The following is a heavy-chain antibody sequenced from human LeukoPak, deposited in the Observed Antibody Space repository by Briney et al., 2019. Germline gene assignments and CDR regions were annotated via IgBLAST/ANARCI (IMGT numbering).Heavy chain of an antibody. CDR2: INHSGST. V-gene: IGHV4-34*01. J-gene: IGHJ4*02. Sequence: SETLSLTCAVYGGSFSGYYWSWIRQPPGKGLEWIGEINHSGSTNYNPSPKSRVTISVDTSKNQFSLKLSSVTAADTAVYYCARAPVIDSGYDYWGQGTLVTVSS. CDR3: ARAPVIDSGYDY. D-gene: IGHD5-12*01. CDR1: GGSFSGYY.